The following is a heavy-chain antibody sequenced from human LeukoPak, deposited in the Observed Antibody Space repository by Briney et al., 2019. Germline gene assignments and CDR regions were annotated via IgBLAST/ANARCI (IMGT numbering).Heavy chain of an antibody. J-gene: IGHJ6*03. CDR1: GFTFSSYA. CDR3: AKDSYYYDSSGYHYHYYMDV. D-gene: IGHD3-22*01. Sequence: GGSLRLSCAASGFTFSSYAMSWVRQAPGKGLEWVAVISYDGSNKYYADSVKGRFTISRDNSKNTLYLQMNSLRAEDTAVYYCAKDSYYYDSSGYHYHYYMDVWGKGTTVTVSS. CDR2: ISYDGSNK. V-gene: IGHV3-30*18.